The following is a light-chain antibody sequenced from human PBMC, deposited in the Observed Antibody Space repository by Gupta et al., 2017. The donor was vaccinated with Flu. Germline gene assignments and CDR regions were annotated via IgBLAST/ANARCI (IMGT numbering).Light chain of an antibody. CDR3: QVWDSSSDQVV. CDR1: NIGSKS. V-gene: IGLV3-21*02. Sequence: SHVLTPPPSVSVAPGQTARITCGENNIGSKSVHWDQQRPGQAPVLVVYADSGWPSGIPERFSGSNSGNTATLTISRVEAGDEADYYCQVWDSSSDQVVLGGGTKLTVL. CDR2: ADS. J-gene: IGLJ2*01.